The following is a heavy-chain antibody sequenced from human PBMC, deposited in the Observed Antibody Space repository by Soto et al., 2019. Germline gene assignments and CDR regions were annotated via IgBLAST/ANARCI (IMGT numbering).Heavy chain of an antibody. CDR2: IYHSGST. V-gene: IGHV4-4*02. Sequence: KPSETLSLTCAVSGGSISSSNWWSWVRQPPGKGLEWIGEIYHSGSTNYNPSLKSRVTISVDKSKNQFSLKLSSVTAADTAVYYCARIPVLDSSGWYYFDYWGQGTLVTVSS. J-gene: IGHJ4*02. D-gene: IGHD6-19*01. CDR1: GGSISSSNW. CDR3: ARIPVLDSSGWYYFDY.